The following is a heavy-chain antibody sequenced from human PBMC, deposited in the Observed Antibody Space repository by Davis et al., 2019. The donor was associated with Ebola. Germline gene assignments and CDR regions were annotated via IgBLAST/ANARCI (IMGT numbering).Heavy chain of an antibody. CDR3: ARGWLVRAFDI. CDR1: GGSFSGYY. D-gene: IGHD6-19*01. CDR2: INHSGST. J-gene: IGHJ3*02. Sequence: PSETLSLTCAVYGGSFSGYYWSWIRQPPGKGLEWIGEINHSGSTNYNPSLKSRVTISVDTSKNQFSLKLSSVTAADTAVYYCARGWLVRAFDIWGQGTMVTVSS. V-gene: IGHV4-34*01.